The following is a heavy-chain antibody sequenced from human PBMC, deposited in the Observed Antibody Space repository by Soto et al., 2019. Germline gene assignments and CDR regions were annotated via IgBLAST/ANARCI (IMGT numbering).Heavy chain of an antibody. Sequence: LXLTCAVSVYSISSGYYWGWIRQPPVKGLEWIGSIYHSGSTYYNPSLKSRVTISVDTSKNQFSLKLSSVTAADTAVYYCARDDSSSWGMGVWGQGTTVTVSS. CDR3: ARDDSSSWGMGV. D-gene: IGHD6-6*01. CDR1: VYSISSGYY. CDR2: IYHSGST. V-gene: IGHV4-38-2*02. J-gene: IGHJ6*02.